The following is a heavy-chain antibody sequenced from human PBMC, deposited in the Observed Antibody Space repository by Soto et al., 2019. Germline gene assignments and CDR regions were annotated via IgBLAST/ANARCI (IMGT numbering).Heavy chain of an antibody. V-gene: IGHV3-23*01. CDR3: AKDPRGGYDFGYFDY. CDR1: GFTFSTYA. J-gene: IGHJ4*02. D-gene: IGHD5-12*01. Sequence: EVQLLESGGGLVQPGGSLRLSCAVSGFTFSTYAMSWVRQAPGKGLEWVSVISGSGGRTWYGDSVKGRFTIYRDNPKNTLYLQMNSLRAEDTAVYYCAKDPRGGYDFGYFDYWGQGTLVTVSS. CDR2: ISGSGGRT.